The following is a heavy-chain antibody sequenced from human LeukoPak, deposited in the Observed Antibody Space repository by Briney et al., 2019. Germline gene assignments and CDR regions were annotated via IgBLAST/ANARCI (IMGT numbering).Heavy chain of an antibody. J-gene: IGHJ4*02. Sequence: PGGSLRLSCAASGFTFSSYSMNWVRKAPGKGLGWVSYISRTSHTIYYADSVKGCFTISRDNAKNSLYLQMNSLRDEDTAVYYCARSTYYYDSSGYLYPSFFDYWGQGTLVTVSS. V-gene: IGHV3-48*02. CDR1: GFTFSSYS. CDR2: ISRTSHTI. D-gene: IGHD3-22*01. CDR3: ARSTYYYDSSGYLYPSFFDY.